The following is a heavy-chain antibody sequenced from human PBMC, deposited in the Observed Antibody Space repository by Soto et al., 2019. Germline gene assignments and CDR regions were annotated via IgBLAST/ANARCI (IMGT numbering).Heavy chain of an antibody. D-gene: IGHD3-10*01. V-gene: IGHV3-30*03. Sequence: QVQLVESGGGVVHPGRSLRLSCAASGFPFTTYGMHWVREGPGKGLEWVAVISYDGSNKYYADSVKGRFTISRDNSKNTLYLQMNSLRPEDTALYYCVGGKYYFDYRGQGTLVTVSS. J-gene: IGHJ4*02. CDR3: VGGKYYFDY. CDR1: GFPFTTYG. CDR2: ISYDGSNK.